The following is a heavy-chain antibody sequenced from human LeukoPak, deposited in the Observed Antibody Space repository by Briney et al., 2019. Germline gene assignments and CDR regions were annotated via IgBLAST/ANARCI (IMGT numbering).Heavy chain of an antibody. CDR3: TRHFVEYSGNSQFHH. J-gene: IGHJ1*01. CDR1: GGSIARSHYY. Sequence: SETLSLTCSVSGGSIARSHYYWVWVRQPPGRGLEWIATIAYSGNTYYNPSLKSRVTISVEMSKNQFSLNLRSVTAADTAMYDCTRHFVEYSGNSQFHHWGQGTLVTVSS. CDR2: IAYSGNT. V-gene: IGHV4-39*01. D-gene: IGHD1-26*01.